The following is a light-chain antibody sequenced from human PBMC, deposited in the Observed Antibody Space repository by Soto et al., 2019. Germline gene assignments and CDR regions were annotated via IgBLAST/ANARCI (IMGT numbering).Light chain of an antibody. CDR1: QSVGIY. J-gene: IGKJ5*01. CDR2: DAS. V-gene: IGKV3-11*01. Sequence: EIVLTQSPATLSLSPGERATLSCRASQSVGIYLGWYPQRPGQAPRLLIYDASNRAAGIPGRFSGSGSGTDFTLTINSLEPEDFAVYYCQYRNTWPPAFGQGTRLEMK. CDR3: QYRNTWPPA.